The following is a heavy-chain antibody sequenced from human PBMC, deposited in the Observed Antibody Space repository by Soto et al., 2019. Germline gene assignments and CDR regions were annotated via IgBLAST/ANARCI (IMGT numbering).Heavy chain of an antibody. CDR1: GGTFSSYA. CDR3: ARDWGEVRSSGWYLSFGFDI. Sequence: QVQLVPSGAEVKKPGSSVKVSCKASGGTFSSYAISWVRQAPGQGLEWMGGIIPICGTANYAQKFQGRVTITADESTSTAYMELSSLRSEDTAVYYCARDWGEVRSSGWYLSFGFDIWGQGTMVTVSS. CDR2: IIPICGTA. J-gene: IGHJ3*02. D-gene: IGHD6-19*01. V-gene: IGHV1-69*01.